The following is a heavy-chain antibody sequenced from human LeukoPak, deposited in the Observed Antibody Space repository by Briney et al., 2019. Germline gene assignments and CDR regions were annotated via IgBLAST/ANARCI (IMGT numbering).Heavy chain of an antibody. CDR2: ISYDGSNK. CDR3: AKVPQGNWNSSY. CDR1: GFTFSSYG. D-gene: IGHD1-1*01. V-gene: IGHV3-30*18. Sequence: GRSLRLSCAASGFTFSSYGMRWVRQAPGKGLEWVAVISYDGSNKYYADSVKGRFTISRDNSKNTLYLQMNSLRAEDTAVYYCAKVPQGNWNSSYWGQGTLVTVSS. J-gene: IGHJ4*02.